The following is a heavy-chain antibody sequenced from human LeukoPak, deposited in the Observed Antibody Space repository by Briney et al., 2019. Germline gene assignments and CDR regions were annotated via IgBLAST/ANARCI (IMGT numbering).Heavy chain of an antibody. J-gene: IGHJ5*02. CDR2: ISAYNGNT. Sequence: ASVKVSCKASGYTFTSYGISWVRQAPGQGLEWMGWISAYNGNTNYAQKLQGRVTTTTDTSTSTAYMELRSLRSDDTAVYYCARDTLLWFGELLRGVNWFDPWGQGTLVTVSS. D-gene: IGHD3-10*01. V-gene: IGHV1-18*01. CDR3: ARDTLLWFGELLRGVNWFDP. CDR1: GYTFTSYG.